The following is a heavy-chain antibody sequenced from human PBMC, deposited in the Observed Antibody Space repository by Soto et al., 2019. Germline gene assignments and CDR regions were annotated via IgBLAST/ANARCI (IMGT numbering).Heavy chain of an antibody. J-gene: IGHJ4*02. CDR1: VYTFTDYY. D-gene: IGHD5-12*01. V-gene: IGHV1-2*02. Sequence: QVQLVQSGAEVKKPGASVKVSCKASVYTFTDYYIHWVRQAPGQGPEWLGWTNTNTGGTNYAQKFKGRVTVTRDTSTNTAYMDLYRLTSDDTAVYYCVRDRVPTAPEFDYWGQGTLITVSS. CDR2: TNTNTGGT. CDR3: VRDRVPTAPEFDY.